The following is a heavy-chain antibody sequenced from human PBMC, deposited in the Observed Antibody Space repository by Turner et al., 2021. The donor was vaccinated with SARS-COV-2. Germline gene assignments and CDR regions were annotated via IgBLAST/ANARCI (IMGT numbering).Heavy chain of an antibody. CDR3: ARGFDY. Sequence: QVQLQESGPGLAKPPETLSLTCTACGGSISSYDWRWIRLPPGKGLEWIEYVYSNGSTNNNRSLKSRVTVSVKKSKSQFSMELCSVASADAAVYVCARGFDYWGQGTLVTVSS. CDR2: VYSNGST. V-gene: IGHV4-59*01. J-gene: IGHJ4*02. CDR1: GGSISSYD.